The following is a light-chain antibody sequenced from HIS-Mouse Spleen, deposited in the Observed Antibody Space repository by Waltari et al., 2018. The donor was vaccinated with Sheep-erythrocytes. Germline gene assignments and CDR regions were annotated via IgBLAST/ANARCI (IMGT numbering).Light chain of an antibody. CDR3: SSYAGSNNWV. CDR1: SSDVGGYNY. CDR2: EVS. V-gene: IGLV2-8*01. J-gene: IGLJ3*02. Sequence: QSALTQPPSASGSPGQSVTISCTGTSSDVGGYNYVSGYQQQPGKAPKLMIYEVSKRPSGVPDRFSGSKSGNTASLTVSGLQAEDEADYYCSSYAGSNNWVFGGGTKLTVL.